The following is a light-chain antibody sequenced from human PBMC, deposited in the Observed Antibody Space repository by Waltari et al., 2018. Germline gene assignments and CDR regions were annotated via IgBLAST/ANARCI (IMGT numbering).Light chain of an antibody. V-gene: IGKV1-39*01. Sequence: DIQMTQSPSSLSASVGDRVTITCRASQSINSYLNWYQQKPGKAPKLLIYAASRLQSGVPSRFSGSGSGTDFTLTNSSLQPEDFATYYCQQSYSTLWTFGQGTKVEIK. J-gene: IGKJ1*01. CDR3: QQSYSTLWT. CDR1: QSINSY. CDR2: AAS.